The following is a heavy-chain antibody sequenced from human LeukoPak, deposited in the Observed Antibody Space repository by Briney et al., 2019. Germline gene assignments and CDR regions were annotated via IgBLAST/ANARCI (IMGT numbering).Heavy chain of an antibody. J-gene: IGHJ6*03. V-gene: IGHV3-23*01. CDR1: GFTFSSYS. CDR2: IRGSGDRT. Sequence: GGSLRLSCAASGFTFSSYSMSWVRQAPGKGLEWFSAIRGSGDRTHYADSVKGRFTISRDNSKKTLYLQMNSLRAEDTAVYYCAKDSKIVGATFRSYHYMDVWGKGTAVTVSS. D-gene: IGHD1-26*01. CDR3: AKDSKIVGATFRSYHYMDV.